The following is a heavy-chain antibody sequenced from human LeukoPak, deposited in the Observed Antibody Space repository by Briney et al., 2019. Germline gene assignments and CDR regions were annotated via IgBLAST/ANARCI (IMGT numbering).Heavy chain of an antibody. Sequence: GGSLRHSCAASGFTFNNYGMHWVRQAPGKGLEWVAVISYDGRNIHYPDSVKGRFTISRDISTDTLWLQMDSLRTEDTAVYYCAKGPLRGTAAAIDYWGQGTLVTVSS. D-gene: IGHD2-2*01. J-gene: IGHJ4*02. CDR2: ISYDGRNI. V-gene: IGHV3-30*18. CDR1: GFTFNNYG. CDR3: AKGPLRGTAAAIDY.